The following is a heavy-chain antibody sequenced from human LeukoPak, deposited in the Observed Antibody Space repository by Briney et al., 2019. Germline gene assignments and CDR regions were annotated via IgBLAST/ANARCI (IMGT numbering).Heavy chain of an antibody. Sequence: SETLSLTCTVSGGSISSYYWSWIRQPPGKGLEWIGYIYYNGSTNYNPSLKSRVTISVDTSKNQFSLKLSSVTAADTAVYYCARGYCSGGNCYYFDYWGQGTLVTVSS. CDR3: ARGYCSGGNCYYFDY. D-gene: IGHD2-15*01. J-gene: IGHJ4*02. V-gene: IGHV4-59*01. CDR1: GGSISSYY. CDR2: IYYNGST.